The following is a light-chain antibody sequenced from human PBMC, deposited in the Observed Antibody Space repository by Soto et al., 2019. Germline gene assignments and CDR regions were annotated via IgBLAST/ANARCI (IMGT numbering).Light chain of an antibody. Sequence: QSALTQPASVSGSPGQSITISCTGTSSDVAAYNYVSWYQQHPGKAPKLMIYDVSDRPSGISDRFSGSKSANTASLTISGLQAGDEADYFCSSYTSTSTPVIFGGGTKLTVL. CDR3: SSYTSTSTPVI. J-gene: IGLJ2*01. CDR2: DVS. V-gene: IGLV2-14*01. CDR1: SSDVAAYNY.